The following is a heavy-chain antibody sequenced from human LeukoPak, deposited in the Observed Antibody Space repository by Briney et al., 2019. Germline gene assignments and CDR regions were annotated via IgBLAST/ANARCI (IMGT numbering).Heavy chain of an antibody. CDR2: ISGSGVDT. J-gene: IGHJ4*02. D-gene: IGHD3-10*01. CDR3: ASGTYRLGDY. V-gene: IGHV3-23*01. CDR1: GLSFSTYA. Sequence: GGSLRLSCAASGLSFSTYAMSWVRQAPGKGLEWVAGISGSGVDTHYAGSVNGRFRISRDNSANTLYLQTNSLRGEDTALYYCASGTYRLGDYWGQGTQVAVSP.